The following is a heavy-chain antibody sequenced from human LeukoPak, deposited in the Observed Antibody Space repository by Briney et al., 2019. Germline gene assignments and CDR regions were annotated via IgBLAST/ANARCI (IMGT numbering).Heavy chain of an antibody. CDR2: INPKTGGT. CDR3: ARTDYDLLSGYYIFDN. J-gene: IGHJ4*02. V-gene: IGHV1-2*02. Sequence: ASVKVSCKTSGYTFTEYYIHWVRRAPGQGLEWLGWINPKTGGTNYSPKFQARVTMTRDTSSKTAYVELNRLRSGDTALYYCARTDYDLLSGYYIFDNWGQGTLVTVSS. D-gene: IGHD3-3*01. CDR1: GYTFTEYY.